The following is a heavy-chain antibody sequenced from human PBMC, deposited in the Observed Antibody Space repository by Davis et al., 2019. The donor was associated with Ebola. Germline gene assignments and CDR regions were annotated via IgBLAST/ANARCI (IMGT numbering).Heavy chain of an antibody. CDR2: INAGNGNT. Sequence: AASVQVSCKASGYTFTNYGITWVRQAPGQGLEWMGWINAGNGNTKYSQKFQGRVTITRDTSASTAYMELSSLRSEDTSVYYCARDRGGDYSFDYWGQGTLVTVSS. D-gene: IGHD3-10*01. V-gene: IGHV1-3*01. J-gene: IGHJ4*02. CDR3: ARDRGGDYSFDY. CDR1: GYTFTNYG.